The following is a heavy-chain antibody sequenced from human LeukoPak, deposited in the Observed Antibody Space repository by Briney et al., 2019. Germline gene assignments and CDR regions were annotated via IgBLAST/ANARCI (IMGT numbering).Heavy chain of an antibody. CDR2: IRYDGSNK. D-gene: IGHD5-24*01. CDR1: GFTFSSYG. V-gene: IGHV3-30*02. J-gene: IGHJ4*02. CDR3: AKDQGDGYNYLFDY. Sequence: PGGSLRLSCAASGFTFSSYGMHWVRQAPGKGLEWVAVIRYDGSNKYYADSVKGRFTISRDNSKNTLYLQMNSLRAEDTAVYYCAKDQGDGYNYLFDYWGQGTLVTVSS.